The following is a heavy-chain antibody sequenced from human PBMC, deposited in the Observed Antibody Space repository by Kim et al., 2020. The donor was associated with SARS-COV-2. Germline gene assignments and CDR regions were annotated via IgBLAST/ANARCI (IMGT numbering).Heavy chain of an antibody. CDR3: AKDLWFREFDNWFDP. CDR1: GFTFSSYA. CDR2: ISGSGGST. Sequence: GGSLRLSCAASGFTFSSYAMSWVRQAPGKGLEWVSAISGSGGSTYYADSVKGRFTISRDNSKNTLYVQMNSLRAEDTAVYYCAKDLWFREFDNWFDPWGQGTLVTVSS. J-gene: IGHJ5*02. D-gene: IGHD3-10*01. V-gene: IGHV3-23*01.